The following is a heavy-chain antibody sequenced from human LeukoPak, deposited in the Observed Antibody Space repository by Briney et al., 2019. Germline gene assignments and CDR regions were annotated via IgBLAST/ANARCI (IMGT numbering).Heavy chain of an antibody. Sequence: QSSETLSLTCTVSGGSISSGSYYWSWIRQPAGKGLEWIGRIYTSGSTNYNPSLKSRVTISVDTSKNQFSLKLSSVTAADTAVYYCARAGFYDSSGYYYPGFHAEYFQHWGQGTLVTVSS. CDR1: GGSISSGSYY. V-gene: IGHV4-61*02. J-gene: IGHJ1*01. CDR3: ARAGFYDSSGYYYPGFHAEYFQH. D-gene: IGHD3-22*01. CDR2: IYTSGST.